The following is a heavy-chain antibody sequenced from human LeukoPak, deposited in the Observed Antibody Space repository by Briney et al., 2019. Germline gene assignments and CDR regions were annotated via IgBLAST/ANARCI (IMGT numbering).Heavy chain of an antibody. Sequence: GGSLRLSCAASGFTFNNYGMNWVRQAPGKVLEWVSRISWNGGSTRYADSVKGRFTISRDNAKNSLYLQMNSLTAEDTALYYCARDGFSYDYYFDYWGQGTLVTVSS. D-gene: IGHD5-18*01. CDR3: ARDGFSYDYYFDY. CDR2: ISWNGGST. CDR1: GFTFNNYG. J-gene: IGHJ4*02. V-gene: IGHV3-20*04.